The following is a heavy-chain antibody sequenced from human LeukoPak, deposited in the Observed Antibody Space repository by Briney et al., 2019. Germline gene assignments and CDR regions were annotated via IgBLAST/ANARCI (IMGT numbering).Heavy chain of an antibody. CDR2: IYYSGST. CDR3: ARLSTMVRGFSSYYYYGMDV. V-gene: IGHV4-39*01. D-gene: IGHD3-10*01. CDR1: GGSISSSSYY. J-gene: IGHJ6*02. Sequence: SETLSLTCTVSGGSISSSSYYWGWIGQPPGKGLEWIGGIYYSGSTYYNPSLKSRVTISVDTSKNQFSLKLSSVTAADTAVYYCARLSTMVRGFSSYYYYGMDVWGQGTTVTVSS.